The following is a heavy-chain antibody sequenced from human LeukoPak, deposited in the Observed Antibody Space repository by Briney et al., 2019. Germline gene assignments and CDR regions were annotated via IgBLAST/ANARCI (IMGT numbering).Heavy chain of an antibody. D-gene: IGHD3-22*01. CDR1: GFTLGDYA. V-gene: IGHV3-49*03. CDR3: TRYYDSSGYSV. J-gene: IGHJ6*02. CDR2: IRSRAYGGTT. Sequence: PPGGSLRLSCTASGFTLGDYAMSWFRQAPGKGLEWVGFIRSRAYGGTTEYAASVKGRFTISRDDSKSIAYLQMNSLKTEDTAVYYCTRYYDSSGYSVWGQGTTATVSS.